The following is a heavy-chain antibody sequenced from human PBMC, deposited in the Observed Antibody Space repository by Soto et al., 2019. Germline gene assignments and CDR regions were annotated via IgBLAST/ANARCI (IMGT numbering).Heavy chain of an antibody. J-gene: IGHJ5*02. V-gene: IGHV4-4*07. CDR3: ARTKTYNWFDP. CDR2: IYTSGST. CDR1: GGSISSYY. Sequence: PSETLSLTCTVSGGSISSYYWSWIRQPTGKGLEWIGRIYTSGSTNYNPSLKSRVTMSVDTSKNQFSLKPSSVTAADTAVYYCARTKTYNWFDPWGQGTLVTVSS.